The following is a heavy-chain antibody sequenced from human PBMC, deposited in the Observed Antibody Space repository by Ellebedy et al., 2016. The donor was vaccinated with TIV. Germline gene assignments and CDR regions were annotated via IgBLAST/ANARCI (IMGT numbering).Heavy chain of an antibody. CDR2: ITHSGST. Sequence: SQTLSLTCAVYGGSFCGYYWSWIRQPPGKGLEWIGEITHSGSTNYNPSLKSRVTISVDTSKNQFSLNLSSVTAADTAVYYCARGLARDYWGQGTLVTVSS. CDR1: GGSFCGYY. CDR3: ARGLARDY. V-gene: IGHV4-34*01. J-gene: IGHJ4*02.